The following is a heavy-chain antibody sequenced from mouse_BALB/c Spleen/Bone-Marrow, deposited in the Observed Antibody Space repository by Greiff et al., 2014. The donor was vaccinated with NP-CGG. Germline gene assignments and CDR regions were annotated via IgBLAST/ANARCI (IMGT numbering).Heavy chain of an antibody. CDR2: IYSDGGST. D-gene: IGHD1-1*01. V-gene: IGHV5-2*01. Sequence: EVQRVESGGGLVQPGESLKLSCESNEYEFPSHDMSWVRQTPGKRLELVAAIYSDGGSTYYPGTMERRFIISRDNSKKTLYLQMSSLRSENTAFYYCARHGYYYGSSLFADWGQGTLVTVSA. CDR1: EYEFPSHD. J-gene: IGHJ3*01. CDR3: ARHGYYYGSSLFAD.